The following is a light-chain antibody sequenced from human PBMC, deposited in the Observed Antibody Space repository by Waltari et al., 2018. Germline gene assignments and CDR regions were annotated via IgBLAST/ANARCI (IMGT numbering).Light chain of an antibody. J-gene: IGKJ1*01. CDR3: QKYGTLPAT. CDR1: QSVSRF. Sequence: EIVLTQSPATLSLPPGARATLSCRASQSVSRFLAWYQQKPGQAPRLLIYEASSRATDTPDRFSGSGSGTDCSPTISRLEPEDFAVYYCQKYGTLPATFGQGTKVEIK. CDR2: EAS. V-gene: IGKV3-20*01.